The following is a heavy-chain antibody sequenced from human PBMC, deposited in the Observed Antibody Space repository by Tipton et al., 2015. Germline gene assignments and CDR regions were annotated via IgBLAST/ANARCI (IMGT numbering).Heavy chain of an antibody. CDR3: VRRARRVGSHSYPFYFYY. CDR1: GYIFTSFW. J-gene: IGHJ4*02. Sequence: QLVQSGAEVKKPGESLKISCKGSGYIFTSFWIGWVRQMPGKGLEWMGTIYPGDSETRYNPSFQGQVTISAAKSITTAYLQWRSLKASDPAMYYCVRRARRVGSHSYPFYFYYWGQGTLVPVSS. V-gene: IGHV5-51*01. CDR2: IYPGDSET. D-gene: IGHD1-26*01.